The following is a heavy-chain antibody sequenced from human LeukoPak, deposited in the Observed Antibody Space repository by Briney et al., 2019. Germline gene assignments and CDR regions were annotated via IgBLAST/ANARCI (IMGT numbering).Heavy chain of an antibody. CDR1: GYTFTSYY. CDR2: INPSGGST. D-gene: IGHD3-22*01. J-gene: IGHJ4*02. Sequence: ASVKVSCKASGYTFTSYYMHWVRQAPGQGLEWMGIINPSGGSTSYAQKFQGRVTMTRDTSTSTVYMELSSLRSEDTAVYYCAKRGAYYYDSSGYSNFDYWGQGTLVAVSS. CDR3: AKRGAYYYDSSGYSNFDY. V-gene: IGHV1-46*01.